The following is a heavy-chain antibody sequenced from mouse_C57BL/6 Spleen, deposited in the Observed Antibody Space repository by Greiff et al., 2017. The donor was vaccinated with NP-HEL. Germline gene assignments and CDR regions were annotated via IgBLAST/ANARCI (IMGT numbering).Heavy chain of an antibody. D-gene: IGHD1-1*01. CDR1: GFTFSSYT. CDR2: ISGGGGNT. V-gene: IGHV5-9*01. J-gene: IGHJ2*01. Sequence: EVKVVESGGGLVKPGGSLKLSCAASGFTFSSYTMSWVRQTPGKRLEWVATISGGGGNTYYPASVKGRFTISRDNANNTLYLQMSSLRSEDTALYYCARQVLLRYFDDWGQGTTLTVSS. CDR3: ARQVLLRYFDD.